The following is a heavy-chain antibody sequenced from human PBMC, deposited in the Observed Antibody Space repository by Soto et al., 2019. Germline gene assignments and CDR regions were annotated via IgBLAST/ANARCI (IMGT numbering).Heavy chain of an antibody. CDR1: GFSLSTSGVG. D-gene: IGHD3-16*01. V-gene: IGHV2-5*02. CDR2: IYWDDDK. CDR3: AHSLYDYVWGTNWFDP. Sequence: SGPTLVNPTQTLTLTCTFSGFSLSTSGVGVGWIRQPPGKALEWLALIYWDDDKRYSPSLKSRPTITKDTSKNQVVLTMTNMDPVDTATYYCAHSLYDYVWGTNWFDPWGQGTLVTVSS. J-gene: IGHJ5*02.